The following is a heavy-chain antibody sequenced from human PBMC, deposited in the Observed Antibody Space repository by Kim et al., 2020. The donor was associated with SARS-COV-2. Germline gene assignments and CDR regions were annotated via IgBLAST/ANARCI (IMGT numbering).Heavy chain of an antibody. CDR1: GFTFSTYA. Sequence: GGSLRLSCAASGFTFSTYAMSWVRQAPRRGLEWISTITGNGAATYYADSVRGRFTISRDNSKNTLSLQMNSLRAEDTALYYCAKTGQIDYWGQGTLVTVSS. V-gene: IGHV3-23*01. CDR3: AKTGQIDY. J-gene: IGHJ4*02. CDR2: ITGNGAAT.